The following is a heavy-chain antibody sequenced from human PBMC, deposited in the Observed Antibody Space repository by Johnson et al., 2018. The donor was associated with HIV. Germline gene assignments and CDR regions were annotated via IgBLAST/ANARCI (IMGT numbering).Heavy chain of an antibody. CDR1: GFTFRNYG. D-gene: IGHD3-10*01. CDR2: ISYEGSNK. CDR3: AREPRGPSSGSRIPDAFDI. J-gene: IGHJ3*02. Sequence: MQLVESGGGVVRPGGSLRLSCAASGFTFRNYGMHWVRQAPGKGLEWVAVISYEGSNKYYAYSVKGRFTISRDNSKNTLYLQMNSLRAEDTAVYYCAREPRGPSSGSRIPDAFDIWGQGTMVTFSS. V-gene: IGHV3-30*03.